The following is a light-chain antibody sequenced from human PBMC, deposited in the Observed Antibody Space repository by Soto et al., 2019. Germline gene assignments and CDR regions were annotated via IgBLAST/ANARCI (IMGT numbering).Light chain of an antibody. CDR1: SGDIGSYNR. V-gene: IGLV2-14*01. Sequence: QSVLTQPASVSGSPGQSITISCTGTSGDIGSYNRVSWYQQHPGKAPNLIIYEVTDRPSGVSNRFSGSKSGNTASLTISGLQAEDEAEYYFSSYTNINPSPWVFGTGTKV. J-gene: IGLJ1*01. CDR3: SSYTNINPSPWV. CDR2: EVT.